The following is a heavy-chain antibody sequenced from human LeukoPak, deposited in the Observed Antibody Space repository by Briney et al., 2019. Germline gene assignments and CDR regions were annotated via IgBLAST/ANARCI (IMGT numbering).Heavy chain of an antibody. V-gene: IGHV3-23*01. D-gene: IGHD6-19*01. J-gene: IGHJ4*02. CDR2: ISGGGGYT. Sequence: GGSLRLSCAASGFTFTSYAMNWVRQAPGKGLEWVSGISGGGGYTYYADSVKGRFTISRDNSKNTLFLQMNSLRAEDTAVYYCANTVAGHFDYWGQGTLVTVSS. CDR3: ANTVAGHFDY. CDR1: GFTFTSYA.